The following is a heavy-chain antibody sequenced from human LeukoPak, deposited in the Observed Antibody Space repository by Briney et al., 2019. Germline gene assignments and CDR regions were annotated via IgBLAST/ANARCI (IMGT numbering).Heavy chain of an antibody. Sequence: SETLSLTCTVSGGSISSHYWSWIRQPPGKGLEWIGYIYYSGSTNYNPSLKSRVTISVDTSKNQFSLKLSSVTAADTAVYYCARGRNDYDFWSGYSAYYYYHMDVWGKGTTVTVSS. CDR1: GGSISSHY. J-gene: IGHJ6*03. CDR3: ARGRNDYDFWSGYSAYYYYHMDV. D-gene: IGHD3-3*01. CDR2: IYYSGST. V-gene: IGHV4-59*11.